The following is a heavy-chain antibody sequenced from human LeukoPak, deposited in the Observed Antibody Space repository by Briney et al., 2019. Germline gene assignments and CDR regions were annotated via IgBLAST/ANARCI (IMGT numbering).Heavy chain of an antibody. Sequence: SQTLSLTCTVSGGSISRGSYYWSWIRQPAGKGLEWIGRIYTSGSTNYNPSLKSRVTISVDTSKNQFSLKLSSVTAADTAVYYCAGANSDYDSGYPPHFDYWGQGTLVTVSS. CDR2: IYTSGST. D-gene: IGHD5-12*01. CDR3: AGANSDYDSGYPPHFDY. CDR1: GGSISRGSYY. J-gene: IGHJ4*02. V-gene: IGHV4-61*02.